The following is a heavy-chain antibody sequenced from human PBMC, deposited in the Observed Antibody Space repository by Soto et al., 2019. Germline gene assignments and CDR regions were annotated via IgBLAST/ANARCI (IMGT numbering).Heavy chain of an antibody. CDR1: GFSLSTSGVG. J-gene: IGHJ5*02. V-gene: IGHV2-5*02. D-gene: IGHD3-10*01. CDR3: AHYGSGSYYNLFDP. Sequence: QITLKESGPTLVKPTQTLTLTCTFSGFSLSTSGVGVGWIRQPPGKALEWLALIYWDDDKSYSPSLKSRLTITKDTSKSQVVLTMTNMHPVDTARCYCAHYGSGSYYNLFDPWGQGTLVTVSS. CDR2: IYWDDDK.